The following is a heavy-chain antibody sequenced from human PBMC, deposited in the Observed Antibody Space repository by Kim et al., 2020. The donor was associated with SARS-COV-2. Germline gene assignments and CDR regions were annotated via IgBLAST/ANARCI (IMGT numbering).Heavy chain of an antibody. J-gene: IGHJ6*02. CDR1: GFTFSSYG. Sequence: GGSLILSCAASGFTFSSYGMHWVRQAPGKGLEWVAVIWYDGSNKYYADSVKGRFTISRDNSKNTLYLQMNSLRAEDTAVYYCAKGGGEAAAGTRYYYYYGMDVWGQGTTVAVSS. D-gene: IGHD6-13*01. CDR2: IWYDGSNK. V-gene: IGHV3-33*06. CDR3: AKGGGEAAAGTRYYYYYGMDV.